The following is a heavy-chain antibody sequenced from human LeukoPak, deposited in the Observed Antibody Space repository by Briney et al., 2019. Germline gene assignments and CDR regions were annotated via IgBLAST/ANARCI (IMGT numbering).Heavy chain of an antibody. D-gene: IGHD3-10*01. CDR1: GYIFTKSY. CDR2: INPSNGNT. V-gene: IGHV1-46*01. J-gene: IGHJ6*02. CDR3: ARDSITMVRGANYGMDV. Sequence: ASVKVSCKASGYIFTKSYIHWVRQAPGQGPEWMGMINPSNGNTDYVQKFQGRVIMTRDTSTSTAYMELSSLRSEDTAVYYCARDSITMVRGANYGMDVWGQGTTVTVSS.